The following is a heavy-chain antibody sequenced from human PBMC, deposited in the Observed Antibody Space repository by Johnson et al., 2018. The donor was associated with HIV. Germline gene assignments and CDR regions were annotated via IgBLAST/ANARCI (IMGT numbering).Heavy chain of an antibody. Sequence: VQLVESGGGLVQPGGSLRLSCAASGFTFSSYWMTWVRQAPGKGLEWVASIKRDGSEKYYVDSVKGRFTISRDNAKNSLYLQMNSLRVEDTAVYYCSRKGERGIAVAEDAFDIWGQGTMVTVSS. CDR1: GFTFSSYW. J-gene: IGHJ3*02. D-gene: IGHD6-19*01. V-gene: IGHV3-7*05. CDR2: IKRDGSEK. CDR3: SRKGERGIAVAEDAFDI.